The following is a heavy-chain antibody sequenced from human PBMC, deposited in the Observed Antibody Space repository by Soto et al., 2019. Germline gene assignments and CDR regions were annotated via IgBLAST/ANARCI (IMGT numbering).Heavy chain of an antibody. V-gene: IGHV1-69*02. D-gene: IGHD5-12*01. CDR3: AQMGGYDIYYYYGMDV. J-gene: IGHJ6*02. Sequence: ASVKVSCKASGGTFSSYTISWVRQAPGQGLEWMGRIIPILGIANYAQKFQGRVTITADKSTSTAYMELSSLRSEDTAVYYCAQMGGYDIYYYYGMDVWGQGTTVTVSS. CDR2: IIPILGIA. CDR1: GGTFSSYT.